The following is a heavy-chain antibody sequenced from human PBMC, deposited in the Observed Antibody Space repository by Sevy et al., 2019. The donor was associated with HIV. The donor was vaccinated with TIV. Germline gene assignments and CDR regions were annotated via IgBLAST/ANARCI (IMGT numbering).Heavy chain of an antibody. D-gene: IGHD4-17*01. CDR1: GFIFSSYA. Sequence: GGSLRLSCKASGFIFSSYAMSWVRQAPGKGLEWVSGINGGGDSTWYADSGKGRFTISRDNSKKVLYLQMNSLRAEDTAFYYCAKDYYGVGGYYFDYWGQGTLVTVSS. V-gene: IGHV3-23*01. J-gene: IGHJ4*02. CDR3: AKDYYGVGGYYFDY. CDR2: INGGGDST.